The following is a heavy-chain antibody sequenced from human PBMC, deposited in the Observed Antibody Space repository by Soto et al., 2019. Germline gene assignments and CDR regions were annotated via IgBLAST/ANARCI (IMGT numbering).Heavy chain of an antibody. J-gene: IGHJ5*02. CDR2: IYYSGST. D-gene: IGHD2-15*01. V-gene: IGHV4-59*01. CDR3: AREYCSGGSCCPSHRWFDP. CDR1: GGSISSYY. Sequence: PSETLSLTCTLPGGSISSYYWSCIRQPPGKGLEWIGYIYYSGSTNYNPSLKSRVTISVDTSKNQFSLKLSSVTAADTAVYYCAREYCSGGSCCPSHRWFDPWGQRTLVTVSS.